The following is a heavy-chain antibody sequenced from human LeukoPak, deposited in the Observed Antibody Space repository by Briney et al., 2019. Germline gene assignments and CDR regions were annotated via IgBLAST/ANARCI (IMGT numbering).Heavy chain of an antibody. J-gene: IGHJ5*02. V-gene: IGHV7-4-1*02. CDR2: VNTNTGNP. CDR1: GYTFTSYA. D-gene: IGHD6-13*01. Sequence: ASVKVSCKASGYTFTSYAMNWVRQAPGQGLEWMGWVNTNTGNPTYAQGFTGRFVFSLDTSVTTAYLQISSLKADDTAVYYCARDYSGTSFDPWGQGTLVTVSS. CDR3: ARDYSGTSFDP.